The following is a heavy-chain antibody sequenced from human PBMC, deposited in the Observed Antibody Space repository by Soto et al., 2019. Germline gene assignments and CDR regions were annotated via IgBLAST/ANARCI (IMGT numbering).Heavy chain of an antibody. J-gene: IGHJ5*02. CDR3: ARMRFGASNKPTNWFDP. Sequence: QVQLAQSGAEVKKPGASVKVSCKASGYSFTTYDINWVRQATGQGLEWMGWMNPNSGNTGYAQRFQGRVTMTRNTSISTAYMELNSLTSEDTAVYYCARMRFGASNKPTNWFDPWGQGTLVTVSS. CDR2: MNPNSGNT. CDR1: GYSFTTYD. D-gene: IGHD3-10*01. V-gene: IGHV1-8*01.